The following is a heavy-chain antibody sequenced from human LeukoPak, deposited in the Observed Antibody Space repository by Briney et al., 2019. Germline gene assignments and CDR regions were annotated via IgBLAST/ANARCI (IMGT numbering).Heavy chain of an antibody. J-gene: IGHJ5*02. CDR3: ARLNQFVYRFDP. CDR2: ISQSGNT. CDR1: GYSISSGYF. D-gene: IGHD3-16*01. Sequence: SETLSLTCAVSGYSISSGYFWGWIRQPPGKWLEWIGSISQSGNTYYNLSLKSRVTISVDTSKNQFSLKLSSVTAADTDFYSCARLNQFVYRFDPWGQGTLVTVSS. V-gene: IGHV4-38-2*01.